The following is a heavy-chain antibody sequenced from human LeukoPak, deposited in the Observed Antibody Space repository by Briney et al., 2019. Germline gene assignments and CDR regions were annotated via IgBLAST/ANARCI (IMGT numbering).Heavy chain of an antibody. CDR2: INHSGST. J-gene: IGHJ4*02. V-gene: IGHV4-34*01. CDR1: GGSFSGYY. D-gene: IGHD1-26*01. Sequence: SETLSLTCAVYGGSFSGYYWSWIRQPPGKGLEWIGEINHSGSTNYNPSLKSRVTISVDTSKNQFSLKLSSVTAADTAVYYCARGRIVGATDNYFDYWGQGTLVTVSS. CDR3: ARGRIVGATDNYFDY.